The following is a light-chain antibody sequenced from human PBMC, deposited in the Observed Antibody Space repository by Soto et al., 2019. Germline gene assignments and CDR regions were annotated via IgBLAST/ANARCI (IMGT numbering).Light chain of an antibody. V-gene: IGKV3-20*01. Sequence: EVVLTQSPGTLSLCPGERATLSCRASQPIDRKFLAWYQQKPGQAPRLLIHGASTRATGVPDRFSGSGSERDFSLTISSLEPEDFAVYFCQRFDASLFTFGGGTKVEIK. CDR2: GAS. CDR3: QRFDASLFT. J-gene: IGKJ4*01. CDR1: QPIDRKF.